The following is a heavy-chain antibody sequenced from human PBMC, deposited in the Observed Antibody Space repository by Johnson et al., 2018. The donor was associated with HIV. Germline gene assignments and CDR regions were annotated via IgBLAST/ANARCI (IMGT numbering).Heavy chain of an antibody. J-gene: IGHJ3*02. D-gene: IGHD6-19*01. CDR3: AKEVVSGWYPAGAFDI. Sequence: RQAPGNGLEWVSLIRWDGAITSYVDSVKGRFTISRDNSKNTLYLQMNSLRAEDTAVYYCAKEVVSGWYPAGAFDIWGQGTMVTVSS. CDR2: IRWDGAIT. V-gene: IGHV3-43D*03.